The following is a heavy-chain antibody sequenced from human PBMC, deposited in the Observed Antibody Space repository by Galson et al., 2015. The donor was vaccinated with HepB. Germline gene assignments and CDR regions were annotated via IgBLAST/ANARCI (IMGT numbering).Heavy chain of an antibody. V-gene: IGHV3-33*01. D-gene: IGHD1-26*01. CDR2: IWYDGRTK. Sequence: SLRLSCAASGFTFGSYGMHWVRQAPGKGLEWVAAIWYDGRTKDYADSVKGRFTISRDNSKNTLSLQMNSLRVDDTAMYYCARGGYSWSYEGNWGQGTLVTVSS. J-gene: IGHJ4*02. CDR1: GFTFGSYG. CDR3: ARGGYSWSYEGN.